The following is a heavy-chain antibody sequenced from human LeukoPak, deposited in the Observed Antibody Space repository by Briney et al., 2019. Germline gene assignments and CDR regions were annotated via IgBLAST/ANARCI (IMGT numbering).Heavy chain of an antibody. J-gene: IGHJ4*02. CDR3: ARDAGRRELRIVDY. V-gene: IGHV3-21*01. D-gene: IGHD1-26*01. CDR1: GFTFSSYS. Sequence: GGSLRLSCAASGFTFSSYSMNWVRQAPGKGLEWVSSISSSSYIYYADSVKGRFTISRDNAKNSLYLQMNSLRAEDTAVYYCARDAGRRELRIVDYWGQGTLVTVSS. CDR2: ISSSSYI.